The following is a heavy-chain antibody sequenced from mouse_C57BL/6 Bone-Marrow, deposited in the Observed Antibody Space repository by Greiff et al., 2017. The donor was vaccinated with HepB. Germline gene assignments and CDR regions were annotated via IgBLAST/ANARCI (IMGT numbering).Heavy chain of an antibody. Sequence: EVKLVESGGGLVKPGGSLKLSCAASGFTFSDYGMHWVRQAPEKGLEWVAYISSGISTIYYADTVKGRFTISRDNAKNTLFLQMTSLRSEDTAMYYCARQIYYGRGDYFDYWGQGTTLTVSS. CDR3: ARQIYYGRGDYFDY. CDR1: GFTFSDYG. CDR2: ISSGISTI. J-gene: IGHJ2*01. D-gene: IGHD1-1*01. V-gene: IGHV5-17*01.